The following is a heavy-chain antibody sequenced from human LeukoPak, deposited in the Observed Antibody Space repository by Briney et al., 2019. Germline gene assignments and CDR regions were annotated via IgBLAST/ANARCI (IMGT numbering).Heavy chain of an antibody. CDR3: ARASTIFGVVFAF. D-gene: IGHD3-3*01. CDR1: GGSISSGGYY. V-gene: IGHV4-31*03. CDR2: TFYSGST. J-gene: IGHJ4*02. Sequence: SETLSLTCTVSGGSISSGGYYWSWIRQPPGEGLEWIGYTFYSGSTYYNPSLKSRVNISVDTSKNQLSLNLSSVTAADTAVYYCARASTIFGVVFAFWGQGTVVTVSS.